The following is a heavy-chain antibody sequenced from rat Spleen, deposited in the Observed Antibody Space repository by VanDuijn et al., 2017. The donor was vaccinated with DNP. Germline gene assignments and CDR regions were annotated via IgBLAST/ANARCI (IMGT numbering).Heavy chain of an antibody. Sequence: EVQLVETGGGLVQPGRSLKLSCVASGFTFSSYWMYWIRQAPGKGLEWIGEINKDSSTINYTPSLKDKFIISRDNAQNTLYLQMSKLGSEDTAIYYCARENYYAMDAWGQGTSVTVSS. CDR3: ARENYYAMDA. CDR2: INKDSSTI. J-gene: IGHJ4*01. CDR1: GFTFSSYW. V-gene: IGHV4-2*01.